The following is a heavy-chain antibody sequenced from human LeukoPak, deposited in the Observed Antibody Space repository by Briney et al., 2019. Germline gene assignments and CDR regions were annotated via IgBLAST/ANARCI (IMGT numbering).Heavy chain of an antibody. J-gene: IGHJ4*02. CDR2: ISAYNGNT. D-gene: IGHD3-22*01. CDR1: GYTFTSYG. CDR3: AQSYYYDSSGYYGGLDY. Sequence: ASVKVSCKASGYTFTSYGISWVRQAPGQGLEWMGWISAYNGNTNYAQKLQGRVTMTTDTSTSTAYMELRSLRSDDTAVYYCAQSYYYDSSGYYGGLDYRGQGTLVTVSS. V-gene: IGHV1-18*01.